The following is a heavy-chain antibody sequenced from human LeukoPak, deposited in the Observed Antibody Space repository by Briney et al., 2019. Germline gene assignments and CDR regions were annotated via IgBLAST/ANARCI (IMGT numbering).Heavy chain of an antibody. J-gene: IGHJ4*02. Sequence: SQTLSLTCDVSGGSISSGLYSWSWIRQPLGKGLEWIGYIYHTGSTYYNPSLKSRVTIAVDTSKNQFSLKLSSVTAADTAVYYCARSTVTRGYYWGQGTLVTVSS. CDR3: ARSTVTRGYY. CDR2: IYHTGST. CDR1: GGSISSGLYS. V-gene: IGHV4-30-2*01. D-gene: IGHD4-17*01.